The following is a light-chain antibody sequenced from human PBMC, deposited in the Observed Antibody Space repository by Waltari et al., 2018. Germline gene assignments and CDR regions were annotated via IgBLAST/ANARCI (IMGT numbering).Light chain of an antibody. CDR2: END. J-gene: IGLJ1*01. Sequence: QSVLTQPPSVSAAPGQTVTISCSGSTSNIGHNYVAWYQHFPGTAPKLLIYENDKRPSGISDRFSDSKSGTSATLGITGLQTGDEADYYCATWDSDLHGGVFGSGTEVAVL. CDR3: ATWDSDLHGGV. CDR1: TSNIGHNY. V-gene: IGLV1-51*01.